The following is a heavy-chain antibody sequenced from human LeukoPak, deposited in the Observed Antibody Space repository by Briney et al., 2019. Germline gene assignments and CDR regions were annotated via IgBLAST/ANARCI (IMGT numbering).Heavy chain of an antibody. CDR3: ASKQWLVSDFDY. CDR1: GFTFSSYA. D-gene: IGHD6-19*01. CDR2: IKQDGSEK. Sequence: GGSLRLSCAASGFTFSSYAMHWVRQAPGKGLEWVANIKQDGSEKYYVDSVKGRFTISRDNAKNSLYLQMNSLRAEDTAVYYCASKQWLVSDFDYWGQGTLVTVSS. V-gene: IGHV3-7*01. J-gene: IGHJ4*02.